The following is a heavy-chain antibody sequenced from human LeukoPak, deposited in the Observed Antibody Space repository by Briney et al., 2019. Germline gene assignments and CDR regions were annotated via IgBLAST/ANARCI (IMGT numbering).Heavy chain of an antibody. CDR3: CSGGSRHYYYYMDV. J-gene: IGHJ6*03. Sequence: TGGSLRLSCAASGFTFSSYEMNWVRQAPGKGLEWVSYISSSGSTIYYADSVKGRFTISRDNAKNSLYLQMNSLRAEDTAVYYCCSGGSRHYYYYMDVWGKGTTVTVSS. D-gene: IGHD2-15*01. CDR1: GFTFSSYE. V-gene: IGHV3-48*03. CDR2: ISSSGSTI.